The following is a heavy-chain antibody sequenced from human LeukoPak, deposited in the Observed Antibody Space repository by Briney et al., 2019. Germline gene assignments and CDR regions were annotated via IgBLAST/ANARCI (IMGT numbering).Heavy chain of an antibody. D-gene: IGHD2-15*01. J-gene: IGHJ4*02. V-gene: IGHV3-30*04. CDR1: GFSFRSYV. Sequence: PGGSLRLSCAVSGFSFRSYVIHWVRQAPGKGLEWVAVTSYDGSEKYYGDSVRGRFTISRDDSQNTLNLQMNGLRPDDTAVYYCARARLSHCRAGTCQFCDYWGQGTLVTVSS. CDR3: ARARLSHCRAGTCQFCDY. CDR2: TSYDGSEK.